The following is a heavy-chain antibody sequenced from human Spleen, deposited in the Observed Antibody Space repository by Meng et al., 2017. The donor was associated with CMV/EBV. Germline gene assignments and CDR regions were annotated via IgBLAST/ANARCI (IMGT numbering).Heavy chain of an antibody. CDR3: ARDLDYDFWNPEGWFDP. V-gene: IGHV3-30*04. J-gene: IGHJ5*02. D-gene: IGHD3-3*01. CDR2: SSYDGSNQ. Sequence: GESLKISCAASGFTFSRYAMHWVRQAPGRGLQWVATSSYDGSNQYYADSVKGRFTISRDNSKNTLFLQMNILRAEDTAVYYCARDLDYDFWNPEGWFDPWGQGTLVTVSS. CDR1: GFTFSRYA.